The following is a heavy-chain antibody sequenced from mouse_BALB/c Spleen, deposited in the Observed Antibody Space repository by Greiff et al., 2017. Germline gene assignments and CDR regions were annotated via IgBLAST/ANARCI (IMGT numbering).Heavy chain of an antibody. V-gene: IGHV5-4*02. Sequence: EVKLQESGGGLVKPGGSLKLSCAASGFTFSDYYMYWVRQTPEKRLEWVANISDGGSYTYYPDSVKGRFTIYRDNAKNNLYLQMSSLKSEDTAIYCSRRAAYYTCDGSYNAMDYWGQGTSVTVSS. D-gene: IGHD2-14*01. CDR1: GFTFSDYY. CDR3: RRAAYYTCDGSYNAMDY. CDR2: ISDGGSYT. J-gene: IGHJ4*01.